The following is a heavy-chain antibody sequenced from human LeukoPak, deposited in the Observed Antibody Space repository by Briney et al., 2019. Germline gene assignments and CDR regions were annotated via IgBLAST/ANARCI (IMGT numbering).Heavy chain of an antibody. CDR1: GFTFSSYS. CDR3: ARSSYDFWSGYYLDY. J-gene: IGHJ4*02. V-gene: IGHV3-21*01. CDR2: ISSSSSYI. Sequence: GRSLRLSCAASGFTFSSYSTNWVRQAPGKGLEWVSSISSSSSYIYYADSVKGRFTISRDNAKNSLYLQMNSRRAEDTAVYYCARSSYDFWSGYYLDYWGQGTLVTVSS. D-gene: IGHD3-3*01.